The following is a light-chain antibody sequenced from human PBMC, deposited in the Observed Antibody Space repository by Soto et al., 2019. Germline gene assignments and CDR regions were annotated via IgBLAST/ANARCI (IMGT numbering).Light chain of an antibody. CDR3: QQSNNWPPWT. J-gene: IGKJ1*01. CDR2: GAS. Sequence: EIVMTQSPATLSVSPGERATLSCRASQSVSSNLAWYLQKPGQADRLLIYGASTRATGIPARLSGSGSGAQFTLTISSLQSEDFAVYYCQQSNNWPPWTFGQGTQVESK. CDR1: QSVSSN. V-gene: IGKV3-15*01.